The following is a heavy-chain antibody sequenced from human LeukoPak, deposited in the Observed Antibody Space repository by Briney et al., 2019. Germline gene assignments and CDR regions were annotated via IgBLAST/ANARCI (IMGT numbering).Heavy chain of an antibody. CDR3: ARAIVGYYYDNWFDP. Sequence: GGSLRLSCAASGFSFSTYTMNWVRQAPGKGLEWVSSISSSSSYIYYADSMKGRFTISRDNAKNSLYLQMNSLRAEDTAVYYCARAIVGYYYDNWFDPWGQGTLVTVSS. CDR2: ISSSSSYI. D-gene: IGHD3-22*01. J-gene: IGHJ5*02. CDR1: GFSFSTYT. V-gene: IGHV3-21*01.